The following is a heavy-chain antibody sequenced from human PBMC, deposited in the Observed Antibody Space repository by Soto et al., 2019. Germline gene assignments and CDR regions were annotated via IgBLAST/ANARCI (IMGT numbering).Heavy chain of an antibody. V-gene: IGHV4-59*01. CDR1: GGSINTFY. Sequence: QVHLQGSGPRLVKPSETLSLTCTVSGGSINTFYWSWIRQSPRTGLEWIGYISYSWSTSYNPSLKSHITISLNTSKNQFDLNLRAVAAADMAVDYCARETRATQYYHYFYSMDGWGQGTTVTVCS. J-gene: IGHJ6*02. CDR3: ARETRATQYYHYFYSMDG. CDR2: ISYSWST.